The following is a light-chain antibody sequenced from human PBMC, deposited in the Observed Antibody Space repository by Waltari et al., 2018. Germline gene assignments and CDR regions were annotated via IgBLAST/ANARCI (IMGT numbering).Light chain of an antibody. J-gene: IGKJ3*01. V-gene: IGKV4-1*01. Sequence: DIVMTQSPDSLAVSLGERATIHCQSSQSVLYSSNNKNYLAWYQQKPGQPPKLLIYWASTRESGVPDRFSGSGSGTDFTLTISSLQAEDVAVYYCQQYYSTPPFTFGPGTKVDIK. CDR1: QSVLYSSNNKNY. CDR2: WAS. CDR3: QQYYSTPPFT.